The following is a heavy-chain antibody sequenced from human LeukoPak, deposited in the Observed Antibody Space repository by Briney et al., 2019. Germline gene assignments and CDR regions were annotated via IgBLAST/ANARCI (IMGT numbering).Heavy chain of an antibody. CDR3: ARKAMITFGGVIAQYYFDY. CDR1: GGSISTNSYY. CDR2: ISYSGST. D-gene: IGHD3-16*02. J-gene: IGHJ4*02. Sequence: SETLSLTCTVSGGSISTNSYYWAWIRQPPGKGLEWIGSISYSGSTYYNPSLKSRVTISVDTSKNQFSLKLSSVTAADTAVYYCARKAMITFGGVIAQYYFDYWGQGTLVTVSS. V-gene: IGHV4-39*07.